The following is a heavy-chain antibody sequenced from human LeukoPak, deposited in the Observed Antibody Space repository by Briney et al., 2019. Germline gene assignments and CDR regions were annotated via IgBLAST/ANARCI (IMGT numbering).Heavy chain of an antibody. J-gene: IGHJ4*02. D-gene: IGHD6-13*01. Sequence: ASVKVSCTASGYTFTGYYMHWVRQAPGQGLEWMGWINPNSGGTNYAQKFQGRVTMTRDTSTITAYMELSRLRSDDTAVYYCARTTKIAAAGTPLGSWGQGTLVTVSS. CDR3: ARTTKIAAAGTPLGS. V-gene: IGHV1-2*02. CDR2: INPNSGGT. CDR1: GYTFTGYY.